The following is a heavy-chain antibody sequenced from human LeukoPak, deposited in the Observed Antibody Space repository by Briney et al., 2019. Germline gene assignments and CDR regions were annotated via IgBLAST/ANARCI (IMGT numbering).Heavy chain of an antibody. J-gene: IGHJ6*02. CDR3: AKVSGESYYYNDGMDV. CDR2: VSGSGGDT. V-gene: IGHV3-23*01. CDR1: GFTFRSQA. Sequence: GGSLRLSCAASGFTFRSQAMSWVRQAPGKRLESVSAVSGSGGDTYCADSVKGRFTISRDNSRNTLYLQMNSLRAEDSAIYYCAKVSGESYYYNDGMDVWGQGTTVTVSS.